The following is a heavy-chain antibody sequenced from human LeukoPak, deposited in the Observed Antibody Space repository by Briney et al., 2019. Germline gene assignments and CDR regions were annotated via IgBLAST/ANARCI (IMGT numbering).Heavy chain of an antibody. Sequence: GEPLKISCKGSGYSFTSYWIGWVRQLPGKGLEWMGIIYPGDSDTRYSPSFQGQVTISADKSISTAYLQWSSLKASDTAMYYCARPRSTYSSSWPEFDYWGQGTLVTVSS. CDR3: ARPRSTYSSSWPEFDY. D-gene: IGHD6-13*01. CDR2: IYPGDSDT. CDR1: GYSFTSYW. V-gene: IGHV5-51*01. J-gene: IGHJ4*02.